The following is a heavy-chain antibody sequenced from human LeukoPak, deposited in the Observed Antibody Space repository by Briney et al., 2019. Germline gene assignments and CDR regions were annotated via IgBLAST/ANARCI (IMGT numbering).Heavy chain of an antibody. CDR2: ISGSGGST. CDR3: ARGVEPLTANTLAY. Sequence: GGSLRLSCAASGFTFSSYAMSWVRQAPGKGLEWVSAISGSGGSTYYADSVKGRFTISRDNSKNTLYLQMNSLSPDDTAVYYCARGVEPLTANTLAYWGQGTLVTVSS. J-gene: IGHJ4*02. V-gene: IGHV3-23*01. D-gene: IGHD2-21*02. CDR1: GFTFSSYA.